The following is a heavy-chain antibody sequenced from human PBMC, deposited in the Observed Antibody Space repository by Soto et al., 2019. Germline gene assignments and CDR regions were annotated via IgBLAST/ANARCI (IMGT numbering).Heavy chain of an antibody. Sequence: SVKVSCKASGGTFSSYAISWVRQAPGQGLEWMGGIIPIFGTANYAQKFQGRVTITADESTSTAYMELRSLRSDDTAVYYCARYSSSWSGWWFDPWGQGTLVTVSS. J-gene: IGHJ5*02. CDR2: IIPIFGTA. CDR1: GGTFSSYA. CDR3: ARYSSSWSGWWFDP. V-gene: IGHV1-69*13. D-gene: IGHD6-13*01.